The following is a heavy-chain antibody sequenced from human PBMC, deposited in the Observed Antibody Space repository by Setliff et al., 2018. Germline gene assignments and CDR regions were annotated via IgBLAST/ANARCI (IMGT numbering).Heavy chain of an antibody. CDR2: IIPILGIA. J-gene: IGHJ3*01. D-gene: IGHD3-22*01. V-gene: IGHV1-69*10. CDR3: ARDPRGKYYDSSGYSP. CDR1: GGTFSSYA. Sequence: ASVKVSCKASGGTFSSYAISWVRQAPGQGLEWMGGIIPILGIANYAQKFQGRVTITADKSTSTAYMELSSLRSEDTAVYYCARDPRGKYYDSSGYSPWGQGTMVT.